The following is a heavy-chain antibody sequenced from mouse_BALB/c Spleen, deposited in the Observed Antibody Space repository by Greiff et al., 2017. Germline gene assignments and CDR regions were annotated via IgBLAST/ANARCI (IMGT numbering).Heavy chain of an antibody. CDR3: ARCSTDAMDY. D-gene: IGHD1-3*01. J-gene: IGHJ4*01. V-gene: IGHV3-2*02. CDR2: ISYSGST. Sequence: EVMLVESGPGLVKPSQSLSLTCTVTGYSITSDYAWNWIRQFPGNKLEWMGYISYSGSTSYNPSLKSRISITRDTSKNQFFLQLNSVTTEDTATYYCARCSTDAMDYWGQGTSVTVSS. CDR1: GYSITSDYA.